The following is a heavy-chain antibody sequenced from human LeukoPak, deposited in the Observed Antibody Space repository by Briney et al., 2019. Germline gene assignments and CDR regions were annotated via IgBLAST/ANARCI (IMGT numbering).Heavy chain of an antibody. CDR3: ARNRLLWFGDALKNWFDP. D-gene: IGHD3-10*01. J-gene: IGHJ5*02. CDR2: INHSGST. Sequence: SETLSLTCAVYGGSFSGYYWSWIRQPPGKGLEWIGEINHSGSTNYNPSLKSRVTISVDTSKNQFSLKLSSVTAADTAVYYCARNRLLWFGDALKNWFDPWGQGTLVTVSS. CDR1: GGSFSGYY. V-gene: IGHV4-34*01.